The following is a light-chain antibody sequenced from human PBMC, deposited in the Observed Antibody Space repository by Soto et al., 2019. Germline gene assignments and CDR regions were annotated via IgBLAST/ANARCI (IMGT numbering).Light chain of an antibody. CDR1: QSVSNNY. CDR3: QQYASSPLLT. J-gene: IGKJ4*01. Sequence: EIVLTQSPGTLSLSPGERATLSCRASQSVSNNYLAWYQQKPGQAPRLLIYGASSRATGIPDRFSGSGSGTDFTLTISRLEPEDFAVYYCQQYASSPLLTFGGGTKVDI. CDR2: GAS. V-gene: IGKV3-20*01.